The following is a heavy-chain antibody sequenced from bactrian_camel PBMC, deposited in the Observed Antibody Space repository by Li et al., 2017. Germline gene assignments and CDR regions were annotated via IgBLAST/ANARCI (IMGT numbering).Heavy chain of an antibody. V-gene: IGHV3S45*01. Sequence: HVQLVESGGGSVQAGGSLRLSCAASGPTYGRNRMVWLRQAPGEGREGIVQFDIGGGSTYYADSVKGRFTISKDKAKDTVYLQMNSLKPEDTAMYSCWGGGYYQCFGYWGQGTQVTVS. CDR1: GPTYGRNR. D-gene: IGHD2*01. J-gene: IGHJ6*01. CDR3: WGGGYYQCFGY. CDR2: FDIGGGST.